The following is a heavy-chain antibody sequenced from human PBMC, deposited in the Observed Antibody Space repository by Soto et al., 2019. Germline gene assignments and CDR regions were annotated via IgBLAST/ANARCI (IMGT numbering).Heavy chain of an antibody. CDR2: ISSAGAAT. J-gene: IGHJ4*02. V-gene: IGHV3-11*01. D-gene: IGHD3-10*01. Sequence: QVQLVESGGALVQPGGSLRLSCAASGFSFSDYFMSWIRQAPGKGLEWVSYISSAGAATFSADSVKGRFITSRDNAKDSLYLEMNNLRVEDSAGYYCARSRFHYASEWGRGTLVTVSS. CDR3: ARSRFHYASE. CDR1: GFSFSDYF.